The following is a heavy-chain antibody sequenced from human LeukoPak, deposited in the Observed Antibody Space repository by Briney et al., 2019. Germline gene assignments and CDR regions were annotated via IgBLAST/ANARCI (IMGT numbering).Heavy chain of an antibody. Sequence: PSETLSLTCTVSGVSITTYYWSWIRQPPGKGLEWIGYIYYSGSTDYNPSLKSRVTISVDTSKNQFSLKLSSVTAADTAVYYCARDFYDYVWGSYRFGNWGQGTLVTVSS. V-gene: IGHV4-59*12. CDR3: ARDFYDYVWGSYRFGN. J-gene: IGHJ4*02. CDR1: GVSITTYY. D-gene: IGHD3-16*02. CDR2: IYYSGST.